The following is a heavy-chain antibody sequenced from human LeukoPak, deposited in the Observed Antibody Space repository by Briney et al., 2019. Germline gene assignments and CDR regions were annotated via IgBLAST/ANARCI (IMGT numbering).Heavy chain of an antibody. D-gene: IGHD3/OR15-3a*01. CDR3: ARFWADWYYFDY. J-gene: IGHJ4*02. V-gene: IGHV1-8*02. CDR1: GYTFTDHY. Sequence: GASVKVSCKASGYTFTDHYLHWVRQAPGQGLEWMGWISPNSGNTGYAQKFQGRVTMTRNTSISTAYMELSSLRSEDTAVYYCARFWADWYYFDYWGQGTLVTVSS. CDR2: ISPNSGNT.